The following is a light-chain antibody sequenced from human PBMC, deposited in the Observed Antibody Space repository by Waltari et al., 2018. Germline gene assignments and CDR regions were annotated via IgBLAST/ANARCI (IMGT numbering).Light chain of an antibody. J-gene: IGKJ4*01. CDR1: QYIGDY. Sequence: VLTPSPATLSLSPGDRATLSCRASQYIGDYLAWYQQKPGQAPRLLMSEASNRATGVPDRFSASGSGTDFTLTVSSLGPEDFAVYYCQNRRNWPLLTFGGGTKVEIK. CDR2: EAS. CDR3: QNRRNWPLLT. V-gene: IGKV3-11*01.